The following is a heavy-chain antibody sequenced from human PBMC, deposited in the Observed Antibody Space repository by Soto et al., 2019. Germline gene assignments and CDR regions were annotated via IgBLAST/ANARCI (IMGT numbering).Heavy chain of an antibody. CDR1: GDIFVRHG. CDR2: IIPGGNVR. D-gene: IGHD2-15*01. CDR3: ASLDSYEGGILS. Sequence: QVQLVQSGAEVRQPGSSVTVSCKAPGDIFVRHGINWVRQAPGQGLEWMARIIPGGNVRNYAHKLHARVSITADTSTNTFYLQLSSLTSDDTAVYYCASLDSYEGGILSWGQGTRGTASS. V-gene: IGHV1-69*02. J-gene: IGHJ5*02.